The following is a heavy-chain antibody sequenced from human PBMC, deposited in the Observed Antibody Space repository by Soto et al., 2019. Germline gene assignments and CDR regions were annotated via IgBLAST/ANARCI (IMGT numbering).Heavy chain of an antibody. CDR3: ARHWPYCTSSSCYRPYYYYYMDA. CDR1: GASINNYY. D-gene: IGHD2-2*01. CDR2: IYYNGST. J-gene: IGHJ6*03. Sequence: QAQLQESGPGLLKPSETLSLTCTVSGASINNYYWSWIRQSPGKGLEWIGYIYYNGSTNYNPSLKSPVTISIDTSKKQFSLKVSSVTAADTAVYYCARHWPYCTSSSCYRPYYYYYMDAWGKGTTVTVSS. V-gene: IGHV4-59*08.